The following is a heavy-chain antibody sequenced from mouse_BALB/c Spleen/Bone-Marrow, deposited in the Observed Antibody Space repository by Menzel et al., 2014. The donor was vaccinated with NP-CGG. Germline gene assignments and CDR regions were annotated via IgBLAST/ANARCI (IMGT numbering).Heavy chain of an antibody. CDR2: IYPGDGDT. J-gene: IGHJ2*01. V-gene: IGHV1-80*01. CDR1: GYAFSNYW. CDR3: ARCDGYSYYFDY. Sequence: VQLQQSGADLVRPGSSVKISCKASGYAFSNYWMNWVKQRPGQGLGWIGQIYPGDGDTNYNGKFKGKATLTADKSSSTAYMQLSSLTSEDSAVYFCARCDGYSYYFDYWGQGTTLTVSS. D-gene: IGHD2-3*01.